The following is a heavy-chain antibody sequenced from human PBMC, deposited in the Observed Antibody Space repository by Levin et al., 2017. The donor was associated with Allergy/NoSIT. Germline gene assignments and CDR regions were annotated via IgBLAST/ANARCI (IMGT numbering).Heavy chain of an antibody. CDR1: GGTFSSYA. V-gene: IGHV1-69*04. CDR3: ARVPPVPYSSSWSSYYFDY. Sequence: SVKVSCKASGGTFSSYAISWVRQAPGQGLEWMGRIIPILGIANYAQKFQGRVTITADKSTSTAYMELSSLRSEDTAVYYCARVPPVPYSSSWSSYYFDYWGQGTLVTVSS. D-gene: IGHD6-13*01. J-gene: IGHJ4*02. CDR2: IIPILGIA.